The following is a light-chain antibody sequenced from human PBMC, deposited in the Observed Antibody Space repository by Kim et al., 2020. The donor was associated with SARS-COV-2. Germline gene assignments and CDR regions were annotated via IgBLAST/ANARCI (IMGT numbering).Light chain of an antibody. CDR2: DVS. CDR1: SSDGGGYNY. CDR3: CSYAGSYTRV. J-gene: IGLJ3*02. V-gene: IGLV2-11*01. Sequence: GQSVTISCTGTSSDGGGYNYVSWYQQHPGKAPKLMIYDVSKRPSGVPDRFSGSKSGNTASLTISGLQAEDEADYYCCSYAGSYTRVFGGGTQLTVL.